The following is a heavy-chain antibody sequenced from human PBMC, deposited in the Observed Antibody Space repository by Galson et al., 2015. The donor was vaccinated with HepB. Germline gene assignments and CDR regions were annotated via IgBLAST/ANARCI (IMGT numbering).Heavy chain of an antibody. CDR2: IYYSGST. D-gene: IGHD2/OR15-2a*01. J-gene: IGHJ5*02. Sequence: TLSLTCTVSAGTISSIDYYRNWIRQSPGKGLEWIGYIYYSGSTYYSPSHKSRVTISIDTSRNLFSLKLYSVPAADTAVYFCARGGGGTAFHHWFDPWGQGTRVTVSS. V-gene: IGHV4-30-4*01. CDR1: AGTISSIDYY. CDR3: ARGGGGTAFHHWFDP.